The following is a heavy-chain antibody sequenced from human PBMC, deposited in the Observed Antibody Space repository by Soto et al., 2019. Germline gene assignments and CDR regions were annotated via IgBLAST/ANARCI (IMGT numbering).Heavy chain of an antibody. Sequence: GGSLRLSCLASGFTFTDHYMDWVRQAPGTGLEWIARTKNKPNNYTTTYAASVKGRFTLSRDDSESSLYLQMNDLKTEDTAVHYSAREIRRDYYYFFPLDVWGQGTTVTISS. CDR3: AREIRRDYYYFFPLDV. V-gene: IGHV3-72*01. CDR1: GFTFTDHY. J-gene: IGHJ6*02. CDR2: TKNKPNNYTT.